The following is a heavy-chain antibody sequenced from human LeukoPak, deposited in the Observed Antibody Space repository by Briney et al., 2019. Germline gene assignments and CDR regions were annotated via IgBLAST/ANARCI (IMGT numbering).Heavy chain of an antibody. CDR3: ARVDESDAFDI. Sequence: PSETLSLTCGVNGGSFSGYYWSWIRQPPGKGLEWIGEINHSGSTNYNPSLKSRVTISVDTSKNQFSLKLSSVTAADTAVYYCARVDESDAFDIWGQGTMVTVSS. CDR1: GGSFSGYY. J-gene: IGHJ3*02. D-gene: IGHD5-24*01. V-gene: IGHV4-34*01. CDR2: INHSGST.